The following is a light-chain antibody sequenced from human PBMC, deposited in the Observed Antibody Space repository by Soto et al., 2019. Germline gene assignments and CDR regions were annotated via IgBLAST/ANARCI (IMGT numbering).Light chain of an antibody. CDR2: GVS. J-gene: IGLJ1*01. Sequence: QSALTQPASVSGSPGQSITISCTGTSSDIGGYNFVSWYQHHPAKAPRLIIFGVSDRPSGVSDRFSGSKSGNTASLTISGLQAEDEADYYCSSYISSSSPYVFGTGTKLTVL. CDR1: SSDIGGYNF. CDR3: SSYISSSSPYV. V-gene: IGLV2-14*03.